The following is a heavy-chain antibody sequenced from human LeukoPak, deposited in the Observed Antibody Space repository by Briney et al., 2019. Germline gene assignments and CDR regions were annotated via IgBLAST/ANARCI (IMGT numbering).Heavy chain of an antibody. Sequence: ASVKVSCKASGYTLIVHGVSWVRQAPGQGLEWMGWIGPDQGKIVTNYAKNLQGRVTMTTDSSTNTAYMELSSLRSEDTAVYYCARLGPASSGWPESFDYWGQGTLVTVSS. J-gene: IGHJ4*02. CDR2: IGPDQGKIVT. D-gene: IGHD6-19*01. CDR3: ARLGPASSGWPESFDY. V-gene: IGHV1-18*01. CDR1: GYTLIVHG.